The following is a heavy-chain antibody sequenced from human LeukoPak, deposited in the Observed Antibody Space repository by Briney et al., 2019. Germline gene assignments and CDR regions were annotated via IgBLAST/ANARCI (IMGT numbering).Heavy chain of an antibody. Sequence: ASVKVSCKASGYTFTSYDINWVRQATGQGLEWMGWMNPNSGNTGYAQKFQGRVTITRNTSISTAYMELSSLRSEDTAVYYCARAGYSSGWYVYWGQGTLVTVSS. CDR2: MNPNSGNT. V-gene: IGHV1-8*03. J-gene: IGHJ4*02. CDR3: ARAGYSSGWYVY. D-gene: IGHD6-19*01. CDR1: GYTFTSYD.